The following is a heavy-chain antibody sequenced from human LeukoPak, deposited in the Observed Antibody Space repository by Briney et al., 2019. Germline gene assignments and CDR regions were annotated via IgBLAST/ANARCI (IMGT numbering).Heavy chain of an antibody. D-gene: IGHD2-21*02. CDR3: ARVIAAYCGGDCYSGAFDI. Sequence: PSETLSLTCTVSGGSISSYYWSWIRQPPGKGLEWIGYIYYSGSTNYNPSLKSRVTISVDTSKNQFSLKLSSVTAADTAVYYCARVIAAYCGGDCYSGAFDIWGQGTMVTVSS. V-gene: IGHV4-59*01. CDR2: IYYSGST. CDR1: GGSISSYY. J-gene: IGHJ3*02.